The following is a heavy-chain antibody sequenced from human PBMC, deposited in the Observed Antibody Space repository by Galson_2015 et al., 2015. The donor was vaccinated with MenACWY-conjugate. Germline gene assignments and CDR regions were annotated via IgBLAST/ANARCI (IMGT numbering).Heavy chain of an antibody. D-gene: IGHD3-3*01. J-gene: IGHJ6*02. V-gene: IGHV3-74*01. CDR2: INGDGTAT. CDR1: RLTFSGRR. Sequence: SLRLSCAASRLTFSGRRMHWVRQGPGKGLVWVSAINGDGTATYYADSVKGRFTVSRDNAEKTVTLQMNSLRAEDTAVYYCAGDRSLEWIFNSLRYTGMDVWGQGTTVTVS. CDR3: AGDRSLEWIFNSLRYTGMDV.